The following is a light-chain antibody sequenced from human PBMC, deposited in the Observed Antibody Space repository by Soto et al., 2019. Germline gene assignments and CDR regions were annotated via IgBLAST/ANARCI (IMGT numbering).Light chain of an antibody. J-gene: IGLJ1*01. CDR1: SSDVGSYNL. CDR3: CSYAGRDTYV. V-gene: IGLV2-23*02. Sequence: QSALTHPASVSGSPGHSITISCTGPSSDVGSYNLVSWYQQYPGKAPKLIIFEVFKRPSGVSHRFSGSKSGNTASLTISGLQAEDEANYYCCSYAGRDTYVFGGGTKVTVL. CDR2: EVF.